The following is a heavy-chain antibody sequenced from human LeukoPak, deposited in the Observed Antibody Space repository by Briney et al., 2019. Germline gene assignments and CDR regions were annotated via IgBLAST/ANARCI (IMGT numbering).Heavy chain of an antibody. D-gene: IGHD1-26*01. Sequence: SVKVSCKASGYTFTSYAMNWVRQAPGQGLEWMGGIIPIFGTANYAQKFQGRVTITADESTSTAYMELSSLRSEDTAVYYCARGYSGSYHPNAFDIWGQGTMVTVSS. J-gene: IGHJ3*02. CDR2: IIPIFGTA. V-gene: IGHV1-69*13. CDR3: ARGYSGSYHPNAFDI. CDR1: GYTFTSYA.